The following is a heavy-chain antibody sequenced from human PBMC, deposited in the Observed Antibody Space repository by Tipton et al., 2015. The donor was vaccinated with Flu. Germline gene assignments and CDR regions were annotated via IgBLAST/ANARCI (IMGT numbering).Heavy chain of an antibody. J-gene: IGHJ3*02. CDR1: GGSFSGYY. CDR3: ARGLGSGGYCSSTSCYTRAFDI. CDR2: INHSGST. V-gene: IGHV4-34*01. Sequence: TLSLTCAVYGGSFSGYYWSWIRQPPGKGLEWIGEINHSGSTNYNPSLKSRVTISVDTSKNQFSLKLSSVTAADTAVYYCARGLGSGGYCSSTSCYTRAFDIWGQGTMVTVSS. D-gene: IGHD2-2*02.